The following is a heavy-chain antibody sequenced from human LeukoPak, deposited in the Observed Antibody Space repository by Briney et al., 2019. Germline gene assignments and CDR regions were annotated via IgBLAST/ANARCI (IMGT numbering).Heavy chain of an antibody. CDR2: IYYSGST. Sequence: SETLSLTCTVSGGSISSYYWSWIRQPPGKGLEWIGYIYYSGSTNYNPSLKSRVIISVDTSKNQFSLKLSSVTAADTAVYYCARDWAIGYCTNGVCRTDAFDIWGQGTMVTVSS. D-gene: IGHD2-8*01. J-gene: IGHJ3*02. CDR1: GGSISSYY. V-gene: IGHV4-59*12. CDR3: ARDWAIGYCTNGVCRTDAFDI.